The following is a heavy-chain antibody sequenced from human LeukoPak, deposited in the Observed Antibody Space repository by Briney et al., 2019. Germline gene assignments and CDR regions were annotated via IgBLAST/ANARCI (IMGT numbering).Heavy chain of an antibody. CDR3: ARDLASRYYDSSGTFDY. J-gene: IGHJ4*02. D-gene: IGHD3-22*01. CDR2: IIPIFGTA. V-gene: IGHV1-69*05. CDR1: GGTFSSYA. Sequence: SVKVSCKASGGTFSSYAISWVRQAPGQGLEWMGGIIPIFGTANYAQKLQGRVTMTTDTSTSTAYMELRSLRSDDTAVYYCARDLASRYYDSSGTFDYWGQGTLVTVSS.